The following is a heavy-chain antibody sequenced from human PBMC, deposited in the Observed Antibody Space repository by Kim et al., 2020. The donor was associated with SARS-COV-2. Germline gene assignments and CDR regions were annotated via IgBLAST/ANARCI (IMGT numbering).Heavy chain of an antibody. Sequence: SETLSLTCTVSGGSISSGGYYWSWIRQHPGKGLEWIGYIYYSGSTYYNPSLKSRVTISVDTSKNQFSLKLSSVTAADTAVYYCARDKATMMVVDGTAFDNWGQGTMVTVTS. D-gene: IGHD3-22*01. CDR1: GGSISSGGYY. CDR3: ARDKATMMVVDGTAFDN. V-gene: IGHV4-31*03. J-gene: IGHJ3*02. CDR2: IYYSGST.